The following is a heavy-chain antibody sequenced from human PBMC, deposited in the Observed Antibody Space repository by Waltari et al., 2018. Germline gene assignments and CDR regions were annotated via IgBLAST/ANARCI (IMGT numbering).Heavy chain of an antibody. J-gene: IGHJ6*02. CDR2: ISYNERKI. Sequence: QVQLVESGGGVVQPGRSLRLSCAASEFTFSSYAMHWVRQAPGKGVGWGGGISYNERKIYYVDSVGGRFTSSRDNSKKMLYLQMNSLRAEDTAVYYCARDYCDRRNCHGMDVWGQGTTVTVSS. D-gene: IGHD3-22*01. CDR1: EFTFSSYA. CDR3: ARDYCDRRNCHGMDV. V-gene: IGHV3-30*04.